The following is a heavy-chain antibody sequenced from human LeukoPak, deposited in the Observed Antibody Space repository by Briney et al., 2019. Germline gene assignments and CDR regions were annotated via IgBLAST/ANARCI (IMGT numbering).Heavy chain of an antibody. CDR2: ISYEGSNK. J-gene: IGHJ4*02. CDR1: GFTFSSYA. D-gene: IGHD3-9*01. V-gene: IGHV3-30-3*01. Sequence: GGSLILSCAASGFTFSSYAMHWVRQAPGKGLEWVAVISYEGSNKYYADSVKGRFTISRDNSKNTLYLQMNSLRAEDTAVYYCARGTYYDILTGYSIFDYWGQGTLVTVSS. CDR3: ARGTYYDILTGYSIFDY.